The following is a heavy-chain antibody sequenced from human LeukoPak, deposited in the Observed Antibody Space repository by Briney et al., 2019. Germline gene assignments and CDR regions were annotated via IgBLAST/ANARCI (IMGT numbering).Heavy chain of an antibody. CDR3: ARERSGECYSSGCRYYFDY. D-gene: IGHD6-19*01. Sequence: AGGSLRLSCAASGFTFSNVWMSWVRQAPGKGLEWVSSISSSSSYIYYADSVKGRFTISRDNAKNSLYLQMNSLRAEDTAVYYCARERSGECYSSGCRYYFDYWGQGTLVTVSS. J-gene: IGHJ4*02. CDR2: ISSSSSYI. V-gene: IGHV3-21*01. CDR1: GFTFSNVW.